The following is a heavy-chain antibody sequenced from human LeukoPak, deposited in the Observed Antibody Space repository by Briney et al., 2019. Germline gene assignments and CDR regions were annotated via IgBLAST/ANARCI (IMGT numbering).Heavy chain of an antibody. D-gene: IGHD3-16*02. CDR1: GYTFTSYD. CDR2: MNPNSGNT. V-gene: IGHV1-8*01. CDR3: ARGTGYYDYVWGSYPRPIDY. Sequence: ASVKVSCKASGYTFTSYDINGVRQATGQGLEWMGWMNPNSGNTGYAQKFQGRVTMTRNTSISTAYMELSSLRSEDTAVYYCARGTGYYDYVWGSYPRPIDYWGQGTLVTVSS. J-gene: IGHJ4*02.